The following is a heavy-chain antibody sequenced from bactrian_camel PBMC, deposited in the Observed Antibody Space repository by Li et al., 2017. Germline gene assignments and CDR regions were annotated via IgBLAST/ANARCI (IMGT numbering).Heavy chain of an antibody. J-gene: IGHJ6*01. CDR3: TARYEFGLGACRGVGGLGF. CDR2: IDNDGAT. Sequence: QLVESGGGSVQAGGSLRLSCEVSGYTKRRGCMGWFRQAPGKDREGVAVIDNDGATRYGNSVQGRFTISKDNAATTLYLQMNSLTPGDTAMYYCTARYEFGLGACRGVGGLGFWGQGTQVTVS. D-gene: IGHD1*01. V-gene: IGHV3S26*01. CDR1: GYTKRRGC.